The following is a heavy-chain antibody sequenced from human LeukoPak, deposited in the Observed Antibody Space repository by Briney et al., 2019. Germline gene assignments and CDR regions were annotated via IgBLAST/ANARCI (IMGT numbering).Heavy chain of an antibody. Sequence: GGSLRLSCAASGFTFSSYAMSWVRQAPGKGLEWVSLISGSGGDTYYTDSVKGRFTISRDNSKNTLYLQMNSLRAEDTAVYYCAKDLSRHNPAPVSRDYWGQGTLVTVSS. CDR1: GFTFSSYA. CDR3: AKDLSRHNPAPVSRDY. CDR2: ISGSGGDT. V-gene: IGHV3-23*01. D-gene: IGHD1-14*01. J-gene: IGHJ4*02.